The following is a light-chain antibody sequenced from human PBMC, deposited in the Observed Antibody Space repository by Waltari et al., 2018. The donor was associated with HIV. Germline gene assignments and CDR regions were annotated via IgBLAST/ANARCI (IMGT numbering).Light chain of an antibody. J-gene: IGKJ1*01. CDR1: QTIRNY. V-gene: IGKV1-39*01. CDR2: AAS. Sequence: DIQMTQSPSSLSASVGDRVTITCRASQTIRNYLHWYQQKPGRAPNLLISAASKLLSGVPSRFSGSSSGTDFIRTISRLQPEDFATYYCQQTYSTPWTFGQGTQVESK. CDR3: QQTYSTPWT.